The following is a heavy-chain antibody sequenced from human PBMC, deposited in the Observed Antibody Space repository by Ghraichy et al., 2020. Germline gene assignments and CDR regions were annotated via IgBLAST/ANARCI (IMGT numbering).Heavy chain of an antibody. CDR1: GGSITTSNW. Sequence: SETLSLTCAVSGGSITTSNWWSWVRQPPGKGLEWIGEIHHSGSTKYNPSLKSRVIISMDKSKNQFSLKLSSVTAADTALYYCASGGYSSSYYYFDYWGQGTLVTVSS. V-gene: IGHV4-4*02. D-gene: IGHD6-13*01. CDR2: IHHSGST. J-gene: IGHJ4*02. CDR3: ASGGYSSSYYYFDY.